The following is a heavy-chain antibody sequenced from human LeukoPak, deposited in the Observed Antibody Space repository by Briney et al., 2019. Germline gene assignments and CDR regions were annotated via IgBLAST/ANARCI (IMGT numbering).Heavy chain of an antibody. CDR3: ARDRVGAPIQL. V-gene: IGHV3-11*01. J-gene: IGHJ4*02. D-gene: IGHD5-18*01. CDR1: GFTFSDYY. CDR2: ISSSGSTI. Sequence: GGSLRLSCAASGFTFSDYYMSWIRQAPGKGLEWVSYISSSGSTIYYADSVKGQFTISRDDAKNSLYLQMNSLRAEDTAVYYCARDRVGAPIQLWGQGTLVTVSS.